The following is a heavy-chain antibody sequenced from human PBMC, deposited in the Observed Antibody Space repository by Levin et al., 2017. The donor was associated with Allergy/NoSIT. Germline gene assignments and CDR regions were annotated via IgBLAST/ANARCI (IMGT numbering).Heavy chain of an antibody. CDR2: ISYDGRNK. V-gene: IGHV3-30*04. Sequence: QTGGSLRLSCAASGFTFSIHALHWVRQAPGKGLEWVAVISYDGRNKYYADSVKGRFTISRDNSKNTLYLQMNSLGAEDTAVYYCARGDSIALAAYAMNVWGQGTTVTVSS. J-gene: IGHJ6*02. D-gene: IGHD6-19*01. CDR3: ARGDSIALAAYAMNV. CDR1: GFTFSIHA.